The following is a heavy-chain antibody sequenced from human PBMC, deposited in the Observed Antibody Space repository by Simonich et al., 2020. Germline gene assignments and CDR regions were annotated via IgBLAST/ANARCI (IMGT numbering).Heavy chain of an antibody. V-gene: IGHV3-21*01. D-gene: IGHD2-2*01. Sequence: EVQLVESGGGLVKPGGSLRLSCAASGFTFSSYSMHWVRQAPGKGLEWVSSISSSSSYIYYADSVKVRFTSFRDNAKNSLYLQKKSLRAEDTAVYYCAGGVYCSSTSCSTYYYYGMDVWGQGTTVTVSS. CDR1: GFTFSSYS. CDR2: ISSSSSYI. CDR3: AGGVYCSSTSCSTYYYYGMDV. J-gene: IGHJ6*02.